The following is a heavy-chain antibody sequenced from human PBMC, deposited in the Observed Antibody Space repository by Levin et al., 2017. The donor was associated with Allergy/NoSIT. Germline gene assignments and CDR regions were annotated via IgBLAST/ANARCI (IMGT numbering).Heavy chain of an antibody. D-gene: IGHD2-15*01. V-gene: IGHV3-74*01. Sequence: GESLKISCAASGFTFSSYWMHWVRQAPGKGLVWVSRINSDGSSTSYADSVKGRFTISRDNAKNTLYLQMNSLRAEDTAVYYCARGGCSGGSCPQWKQYFQHWGQGTLVTVSS. CDR1: GFTFSSYW. J-gene: IGHJ1*01. CDR2: INSDGSST. CDR3: ARGGCSGGSCPQWKQYFQH.